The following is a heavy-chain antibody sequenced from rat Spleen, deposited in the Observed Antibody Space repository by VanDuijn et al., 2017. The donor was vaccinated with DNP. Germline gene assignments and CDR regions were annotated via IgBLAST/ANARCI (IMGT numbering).Heavy chain of an antibody. J-gene: IGHJ4*01. D-gene: IGHD1-4*01. CDR3: APALNYPGIYRDAMDA. CDR2: IKAKSNNYAA. V-gene: IGHV6-6*01. CDR1: GFTFSTTW. Sequence: EVQVLESGGGLVQPGNSLKLSCATSGFTFSTTWMYWYRQFPEKRLEWVARIKAKSNNYAADYTESVKGRFTISRDDSKSSIYLQMNNLKEEDTAIYYCAPALNYPGIYRDAMDAWGQGTSVTVSS.